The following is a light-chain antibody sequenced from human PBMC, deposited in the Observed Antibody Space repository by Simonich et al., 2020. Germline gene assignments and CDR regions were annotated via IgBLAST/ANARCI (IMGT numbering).Light chain of an antibody. CDR1: SGHSSYA. CDR3: QTWGTGYWV. Sequence: QLVLTQSPSASASLGASVKLTCTLSSGHSSYAIAWHQQQPEKGPRYLMKLNSDGSHSKGDGSPDRFSGSSSGAEPYLTISSLQSEDEDDYYCQTWGTGYWVFGGGTKLTVL. J-gene: IGLJ3*02. CDR2: LNSDGSH. V-gene: IGLV4-69*01.